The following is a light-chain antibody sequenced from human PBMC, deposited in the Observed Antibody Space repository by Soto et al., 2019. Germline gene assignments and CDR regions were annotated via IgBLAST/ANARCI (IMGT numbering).Light chain of an antibody. J-gene: IGKJ5*01. CDR2: GAS. Sequence: SVLTQSPGTLSLSPGERATLSCRASQSLTNNYFAWYQQKPGQAPRLLIYGASSRATGIPDRFIGSGSGTDFTLIITKLEPEDFAVYYCQQYGSSPSITFGQRTRLEIK. V-gene: IGKV3-20*01. CDR3: QQYGSSPSIT. CDR1: QSLTNNY.